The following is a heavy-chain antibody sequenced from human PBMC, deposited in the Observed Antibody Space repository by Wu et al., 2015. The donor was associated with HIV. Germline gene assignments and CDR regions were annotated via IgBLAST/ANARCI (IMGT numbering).Heavy chain of an antibody. V-gene: IGHV1-18*01. J-gene: IGHJ4*02. CDR3: LREKGVLVVGVLKLL. D-gene: IGHD2-15*01. CDR1: GYTFSSYG. Sequence: QVQVVQSGPEVREPGSSVKVSCKTSGYTFSSYGTSWVRQAPGQGLEWMGWISGWDDNTNFAQKFQARVPRPQDTSTSTAYMDWRSLRSDDTAVYYCLREKGVLVVGVLKLLGVQGTLVTVSS. CDR2: ISGWDDNT.